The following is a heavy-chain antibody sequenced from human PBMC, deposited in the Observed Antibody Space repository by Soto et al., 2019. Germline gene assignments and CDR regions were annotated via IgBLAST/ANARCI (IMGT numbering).Heavy chain of an antibody. Sequence: SETLSLTCTVSGGSISSYYWSWIRQPPGKGLEWIGYIYYSGSTNYNPSLKGRVTMSVDTSKNQFSLKLTSVDTADTAIYYCTRGGDPYKTGHWGQGTLVTV. CDR1: GGSISSYY. J-gene: IGHJ4*02. V-gene: IGHV4-59*01. D-gene: IGHD2-21*01. CDR3: TRGGDPYKTGH. CDR2: IYYSGST.